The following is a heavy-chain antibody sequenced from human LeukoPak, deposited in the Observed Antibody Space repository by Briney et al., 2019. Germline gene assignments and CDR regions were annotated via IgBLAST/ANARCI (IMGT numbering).Heavy chain of an antibody. CDR3: ASRYCSGGSCYLAYYFDY. D-gene: IGHD2-15*01. J-gene: IGHJ4*02. Sequence: SVKVSCKASGGTFSSYAISWVRQAPGQGLEWMGGIIPIFGTANYAQKFQGRVTITADESTGTAYMELSSLRSEDTAVYYCASRYCSGGSCYLAYYFDYWGQGTLVTVSS. V-gene: IGHV1-69*01. CDR1: GGTFSSYA. CDR2: IIPIFGTA.